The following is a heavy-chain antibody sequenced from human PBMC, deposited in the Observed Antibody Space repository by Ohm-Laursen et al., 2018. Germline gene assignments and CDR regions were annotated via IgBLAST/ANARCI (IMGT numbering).Heavy chain of an antibody. CDR2: IIPILGIA. J-gene: IGHJ4*02. CDR1: GGTFSSYA. CDR3: ASTYYDSSGYYYFFDY. Sequence: ASVKVSCKASGGTFSSYAISWVRQAPGQGLEWMGRIIPILGIANYAQKFQGRVTITADKSTSTAYMELSSLRSEDTAVYYCASTYYDSSGYYYFFDYWGRGTLVTVSS. V-gene: IGHV1-69*04. D-gene: IGHD3-22*01.